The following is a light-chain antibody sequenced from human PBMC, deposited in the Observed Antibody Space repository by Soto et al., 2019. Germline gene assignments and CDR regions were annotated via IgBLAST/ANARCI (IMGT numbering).Light chain of an antibody. Sequence: QSALTQPASVSGSPGQSITISCIGSSSDIGGNNYVSWYRQLPGKAPKLIIYDVTNRPLGVSSRFSASKSGNTASLTISGLQAEDEADYYCSSYTNDREVFGGGTKLTVL. CDR3: SSYTNDREV. J-gene: IGLJ3*02. CDR1: SSDIGGNNY. V-gene: IGLV2-14*03. CDR2: DVT.